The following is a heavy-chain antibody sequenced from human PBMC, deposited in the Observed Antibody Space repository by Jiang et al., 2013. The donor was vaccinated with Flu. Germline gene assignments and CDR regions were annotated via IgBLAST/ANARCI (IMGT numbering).Heavy chain of an antibody. J-gene: IGHJ3*02. CDR3: AKDLIGIAVAYSAFDI. Sequence: DSVKGRFTISRDNSKHTLYLHMNSLRPEDTAVYYCAKDLIGIAVAYSAFDIWGQGTMVTVSS. V-gene: IGHV3-30*02. D-gene: IGHD6-19*01.